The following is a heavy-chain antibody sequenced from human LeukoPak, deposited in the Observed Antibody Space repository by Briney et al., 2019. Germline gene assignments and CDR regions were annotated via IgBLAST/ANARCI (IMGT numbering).Heavy chain of an antibody. CDR2: INPNSGGT. CDR1: RYTFTGYY. CDR3: TRDLGRYFYHDAFDI. V-gene: IGHV1-2*06. J-gene: IGHJ3*02. Sequence: GASVKVSCKASRYTFTGYYMHTVRQAPGPGLEGMGRINPNSGGTNYAKKFQGRVNMTRDTSLRTAYTELSRLRSHAPALQCFTRDLGRYFYHDAFDIWGQGTMVTVSS. D-gene: IGHD3-9*01.